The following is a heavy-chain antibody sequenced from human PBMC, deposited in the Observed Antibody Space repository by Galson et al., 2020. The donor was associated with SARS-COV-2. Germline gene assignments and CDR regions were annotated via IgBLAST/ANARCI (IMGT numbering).Heavy chain of an antibody. J-gene: IGHJ6*02. CDR2: ISYDGSNK. Sequence: TGGSLRLSCAASGFTFNSYAIHWVRQAPGKGLEWVAVISYDGSNKNYAASVKGRFTISRDNSKNTLYLQMNSLRAEDTAVYYCARDKYSSSWRGGYYYYYGMDVWGQGTMVTVSS. CDR3: ARDKYSSSWRGGYYYYYGMDV. CDR1: GFTFNSYA. V-gene: IGHV3-30*04. D-gene: IGHD6-13*01.